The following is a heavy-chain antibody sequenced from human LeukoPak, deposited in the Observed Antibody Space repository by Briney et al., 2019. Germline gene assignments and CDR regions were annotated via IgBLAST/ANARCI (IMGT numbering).Heavy chain of an antibody. Sequence: SETLSLTCAVYGGSFSGYYWSWIRQPPGKGLEWIGEINHSGSTNYNPSLKSRVTISVDTSKNQFSLKLSSVTAADTAVYYCARLSWDRAFDYWGQGTLVTVSS. D-gene: IGHD5-18*01. CDR3: ARLSWDRAFDY. J-gene: IGHJ4*02. V-gene: IGHV4-34*01. CDR2: INHSGST. CDR1: GGSFSGYY.